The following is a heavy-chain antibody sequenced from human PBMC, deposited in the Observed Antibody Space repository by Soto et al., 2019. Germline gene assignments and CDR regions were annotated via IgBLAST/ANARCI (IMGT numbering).Heavy chain of an antibody. D-gene: IGHD4-17*01. J-gene: IGHJ3*02. CDR2: ISSSGGRT. Sequence: PXGSLRLSGAGSGFTFSRYAMSWVRQSSEKGLEFVSGISSSGGRTFYADSVKGRFFIYRDDSRNTLFLQMDSLRVEDSALYYCAKDPNGDYVGGFEMWGPGTKVTVSS. CDR3: AKDPNGDYVGGFEM. V-gene: IGHV3-23*01. CDR1: GFTFSRYA.